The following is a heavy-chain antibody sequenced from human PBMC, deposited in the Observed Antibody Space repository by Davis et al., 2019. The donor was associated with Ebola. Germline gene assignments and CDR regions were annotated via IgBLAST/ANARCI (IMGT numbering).Heavy chain of an antibody. D-gene: IGHD5-18*01. J-gene: IGHJ4*02. Sequence: AASVKVSCKASGYTFTSYYMHWVRQAPGQGLEWMGMINPNDGRTIYAQKFQGRVTVTRDTSTTTVYMDLSSLRSEDTAVYFCARERNSLGSDFWGQGTLISVSS. CDR2: INPNDGRT. CDR1: GYTFTSYY. CDR3: ARERNSLGSDF. V-gene: IGHV1-46*01.